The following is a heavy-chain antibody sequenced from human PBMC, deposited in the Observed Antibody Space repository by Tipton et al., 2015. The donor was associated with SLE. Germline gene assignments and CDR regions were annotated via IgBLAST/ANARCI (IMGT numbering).Heavy chain of an antibody. J-gene: IGHJ4*02. CDR2: IYYQSKWYS. D-gene: IGHD3-16*01. Sequence: GLVKPPQTLSLTCAISGDSVATKGAAWNWIRQSPSRGLEWLGRIYYQSKWYSDFAVSVQSRITIIPDTSENHFSLQLNSVTPEDTAIYYCARGWLRTGFAFWGQGTLVTVSS. V-gene: IGHV6-1*01. CDR1: GDSVATKGAA. CDR3: ARGWLRTGFAF.